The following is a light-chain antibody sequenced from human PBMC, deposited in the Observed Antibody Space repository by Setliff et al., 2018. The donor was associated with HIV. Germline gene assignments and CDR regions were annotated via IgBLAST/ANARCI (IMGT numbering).Light chain of an antibody. CDR3: CSYSGRTSFV. CDR2: EVS. Sequence: QSALAQPASVSGSPGQSITISCTGTSSDIGTYNLVSWYQQYPGKAPKVMIYEVSKRPSGVSNRFSGSKSGNTASLTISGLQAEDEADYYCCSYSGRTSFVFGTGTKVT. V-gene: IGLV2-23*02. J-gene: IGLJ1*01. CDR1: SSDIGTYNL.